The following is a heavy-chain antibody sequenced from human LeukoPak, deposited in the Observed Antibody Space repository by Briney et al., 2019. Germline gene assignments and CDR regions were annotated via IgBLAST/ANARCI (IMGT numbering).Heavy chain of an antibody. J-gene: IGHJ4*02. D-gene: IGHD6-13*01. CDR3: VKGGAAGTFDY. CDR1: GFTFSSYA. V-gene: IGHV3-64D*09. Sequence: GGSLRLSCSASGFTFSSYAMHWVRQAPGKGLEYVSAISNNGGSTYYADSVKGRFTTSRDNSKNTLYLQMSSLRAEDTAVYYCVKGGAAGTFDYWGQGTLVTVSS. CDR2: ISNNGGST.